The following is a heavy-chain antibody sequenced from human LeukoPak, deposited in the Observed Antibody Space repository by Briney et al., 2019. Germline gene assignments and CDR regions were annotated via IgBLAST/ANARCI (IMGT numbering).Heavy chain of an antibody. CDR3: ARDQAAAGVDYDY. V-gene: IGHV3-30*04. Sequence: PGGSLRLSCAASGFTFSSYAMHWVRQAPGKGLEWVAVIPYDGSNKYYADSVKGRFTISRDNSKNTLYLQMNSLRAEDTAVYYCARDQAAAGVDYDYWGQGTLVTVSS. J-gene: IGHJ4*02. CDR1: GFTFSSYA. D-gene: IGHD6-13*01. CDR2: IPYDGSNK.